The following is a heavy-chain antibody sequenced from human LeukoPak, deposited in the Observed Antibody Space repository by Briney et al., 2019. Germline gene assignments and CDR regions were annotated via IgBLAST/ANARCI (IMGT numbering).Heavy chain of an antibody. CDR2: IRYDGNNK. CDR1: GFTFSSYG. Sequence: GGSLRLSCAASGFTFSSYGMHWVRQAPGKGLEWVAFIRYDGNNKYYADSVKGRFTISRDNSKNTLYLQMNSLRAEDTAVYYCAKAGIQKWLVPFDYWGQGTLVTVSS. D-gene: IGHD6-19*01. CDR3: AKAGIQKWLVPFDY. J-gene: IGHJ4*02. V-gene: IGHV3-30*02.